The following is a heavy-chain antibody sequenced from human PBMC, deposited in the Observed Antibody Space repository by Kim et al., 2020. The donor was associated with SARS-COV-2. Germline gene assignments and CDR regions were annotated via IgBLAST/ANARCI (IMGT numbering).Heavy chain of an antibody. V-gene: IGHV3-48*02. CDR3: ARRMALSAMDY. CDR2: VSEDESHN. D-gene: IGHD2-8*01. Sequence: GGSLRLSCVTSGFSLKHTGIYWVRQAPGKGLEWISYVSEDESHNSYADSVKGRFTVSGDDGKNSVFLQMNSLRDEDTALYYCARRMALSAMDYWGQGTL. CDR1: GFSLKHTG. J-gene: IGHJ4*02.